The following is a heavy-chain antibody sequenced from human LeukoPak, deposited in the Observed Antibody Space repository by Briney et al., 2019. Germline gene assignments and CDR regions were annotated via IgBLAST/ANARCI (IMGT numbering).Heavy chain of an antibody. Sequence: TASETLSLTCTVSGGSISSSSYYWGWIRQPPGKGLEWIGSIYYSGSTYYNPSLKSRVTISVDTSKNQFSLKLSSVTAADTVVYYCARRGSYDSSGYPFDYWGQGTLVTVSS. V-gene: IGHV4-39*01. D-gene: IGHD3-22*01. CDR2: IYYSGST. CDR1: GGSISSSSYY. CDR3: ARRGSYDSSGYPFDY. J-gene: IGHJ4*02.